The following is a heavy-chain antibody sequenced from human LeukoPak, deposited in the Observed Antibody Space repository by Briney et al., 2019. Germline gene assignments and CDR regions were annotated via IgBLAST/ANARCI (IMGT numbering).Heavy chain of an antibody. V-gene: IGHV1-69*06. CDR3: ARWVGSYYLDY. Sequence: ASVKVSCKASGGTFSSYAISWVRQAPGQGLEWMGGIIPIFGTANYAQKFQGRVTITADKSTSTAYMELSSLRSDDTAVYYCARWVGSYYLDYWGQGTLVTVSS. J-gene: IGHJ4*02. CDR2: IIPIFGTA. CDR1: GGTFSSYA. D-gene: IGHD1-26*01.